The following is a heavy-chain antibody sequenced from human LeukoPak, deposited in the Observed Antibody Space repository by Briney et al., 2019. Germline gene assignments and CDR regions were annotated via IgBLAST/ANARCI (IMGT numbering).Heavy chain of an antibody. CDR2: IYYSGST. J-gene: IGHJ6*03. Sequence: SETLSLTCTVSGGSISSYYWSWIRQPPGKGLEWIGYIYYSGSTNYNPSLKSRVTISVDTSKNQFSLKLSSVTAADTAVYYCARRAPYSSSWYSYYYYYMDVWGKGTTVTISS. CDR1: GGSISSYY. D-gene: IGHD6-13*01. V-gene: IGHV4-59*01. CDR3: ARRAPYSSSWYSYYYYYMDV.